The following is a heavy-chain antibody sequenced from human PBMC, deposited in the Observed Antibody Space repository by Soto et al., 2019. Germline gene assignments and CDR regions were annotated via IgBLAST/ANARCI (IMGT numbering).Heavy chain of an antibody. CDR2: INANGRSA. CDR3: AKDVLGGTMEWFAP. D-gene: IGHD3-10*01. J-gene: IGHJ5*02. V-gene: IGHV3-23*01. Sequence: EVHLLESGGGLVEPGGSLRLSCAASGFTFSNYVISWLRQAPGRGLEGVASINANGRSADYADSVKGRFNRSRHNSRSTLHLQMNSLRAEDTAMYYCAKDVLGGTMEWFAPWGRGTLFTVSS. CDR1: GFTFSNYV.